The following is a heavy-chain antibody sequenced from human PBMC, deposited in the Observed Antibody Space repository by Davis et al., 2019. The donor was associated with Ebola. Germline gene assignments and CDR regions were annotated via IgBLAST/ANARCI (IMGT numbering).Heavy chain of an antibody. CDR1: GYTFTNYG. Sequence: AASVKVSCKASGYTFTNYGITWVRQAPGQGLEWMGWINPHNGNTNYAQNVQGRVTMTTDTSTSTAYMEVGSLKSDDTAVYYCARAQFPTTSDHWDQGTLVTVSS. V-gene: IGHV1-18*04. J-gene: IGHJ4*02. CDR3: ARAQFPTTSDH. CDR2: INPHNGNT. D-gene: IGHD1-1*01.